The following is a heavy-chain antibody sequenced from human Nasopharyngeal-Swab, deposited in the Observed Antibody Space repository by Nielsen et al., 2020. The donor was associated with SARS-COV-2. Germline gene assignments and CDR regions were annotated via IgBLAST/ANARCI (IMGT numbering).Heavy chain of an antibody. V-gene: IGHV4-34*01. CDR3: ARGLSGIVPAPILGLGPYYSYYYMDV. CDR2: INHSGST. D-gene: IGHD2-2*01. CDR1: GGSFSAYY. J-gene: IGHJ6*03. Sequence: SETLSLTCAVYGGSFSAYYWGWIRQPPGKGLEWIAEINHSGSTNCNPSLKSRVTLSVDTSMNQFSLELSSVTAADTAVYYCARGLSGIVPAPILGLGPYYSYYYMDVWGKGTTVTVSS.